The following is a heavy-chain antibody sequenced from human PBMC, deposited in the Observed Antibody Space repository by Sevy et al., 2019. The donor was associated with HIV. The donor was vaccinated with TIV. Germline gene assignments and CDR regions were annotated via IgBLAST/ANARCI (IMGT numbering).Heavy chain of an antibody. V-gene: IGHV3-7*03. CDR3: AGDCSSTRCLWGMDV. Sequence: GGSLRLSCAASGFTFSRYWMSWVRQAPGKGLEWVANIKVDGSEKYYVDSVKGRFTISRDNRKNSLYLQMNSLRAEDTAGYYCAGDCSSTRCLWGMDVWGQGTTVTVSS. D-gene: IGHD2-2*01. CDR2: IKVDGSEK. CDR1: GFTFSRYW. J-gene: IGHJ6*02.